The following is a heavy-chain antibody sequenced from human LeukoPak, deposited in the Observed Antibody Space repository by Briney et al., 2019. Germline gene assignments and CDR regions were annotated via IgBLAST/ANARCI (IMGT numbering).Heavy chain of an antibody. J-gene: IGHJ4*02. CDR2: IYYSGST. CDR1: GGSISSYY. V-gene: IGHV4-59*12. D-gene: IGHD3-10*01. Sequence: SETLSLTCTVSGGSISSYYWSWIRQPPGKGLEWIGYIYYSGSTNYNPSLKNRVTISVDTSKKQFSLKLSSVTAADTAVYYCASGSGGGEYYFDYWGQGTLVTVSS. CDR3: ASGSGGGEYYFDY.